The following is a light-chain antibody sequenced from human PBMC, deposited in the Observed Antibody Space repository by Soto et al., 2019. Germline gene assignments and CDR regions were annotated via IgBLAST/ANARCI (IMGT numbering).Light chain of an antibody. V-gene: IGKV4-1*01. J-gene: IGKJ1*01. CDR3: HQYYSTPRT. Sequence: DIVMTQSPDSLAVSLGERATINCKSSQSVLYSSNNKNYLAWYQQKPGQPPKLLIYWASTRESGVPDRFSGSGSGTDFTLTISSLQAEDVEVYYCHQYYSTPRTFGHGTKVDIK. CDR2: WAS. CDR1: QSVLYSSNNKNY.